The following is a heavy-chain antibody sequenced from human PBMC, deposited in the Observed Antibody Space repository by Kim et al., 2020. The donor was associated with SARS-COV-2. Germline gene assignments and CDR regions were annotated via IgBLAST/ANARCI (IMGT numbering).Heavy chain of an antibody. CDR2: SYAT. Sequence: SYATAYAASVTGRFAVSRDDSKNTAYLQMNSLKTEDTAVYYCVRHRSGNFGAEINWGQGTLVTVSS. V-gene: IGHV3-73*01. CDR3: VRHRSGNFGAEIN. D-gene: IGHD1-26*01. J-gene: IGHJ4*02.